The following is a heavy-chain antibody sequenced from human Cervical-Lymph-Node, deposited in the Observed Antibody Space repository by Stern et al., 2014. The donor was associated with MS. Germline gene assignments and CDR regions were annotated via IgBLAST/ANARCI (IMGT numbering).Heavy chain of an antibody. CDR2: INPSGGST. Sequence: VQLVESGAEVKKPGASLKVSCKASGYTFTSYYMHWVRQTPGQGLEWMGIINPSGGSTSYAQKFQGRVTMTRDTSTSTVYMELSSLRSQDTAVYYCAGGYYDSSGYWLFDYWGQGTLVTVSS. V-gene: IGHV1-46*03. CDR1: GYTFTSYY. D-gene: IGHD3-22*01. J-gene: IGHJ4*02. CDR3: AGGYYDSSGYWLFDY.